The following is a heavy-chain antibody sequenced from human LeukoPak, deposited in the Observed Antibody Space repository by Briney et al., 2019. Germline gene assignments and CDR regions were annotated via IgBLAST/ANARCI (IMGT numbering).Heavy chain of an antibody. CDR1: GGSIRSYY. D-gene: IGHD5-18*01. CDR2: ISYSGST. J-gene: IGHJ4*02. V-gene: IGHV4-39*07. CDR3: ARSHVDTAMVSNY. Sequence: PSETLSLTCTVSGGSIRSYYWGWIRQPPGKGLEWIGSISYSGSTYYNPSLKSRVTISVDTSKNQFSLKLSSVTAADTAVYYCARSHVDTAMVSNYWGQGTLVTVSS.